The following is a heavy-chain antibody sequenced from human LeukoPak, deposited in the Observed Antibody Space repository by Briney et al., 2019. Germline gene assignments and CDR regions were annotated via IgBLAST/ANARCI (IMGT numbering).Heavy chain of an antibody. CDR2: MNPNSGNT. Sequence: ASVKVSCKASGYTFTSYDINWVRQATGQGLEWMGWMNPNSGNTGYAQKFQGRVTITRNTSISTAYMELSRLRSDDTALYYCAPGYCSSTTCLDVFDIWGQGTMVTVSS. V-gene: IGHV1-8*03. CDR3: APGYCSSTTCLDVFDI. D-gene: IGHD2-2*01. CDR1: GYTFTSYD. J-gene: IGHJ3*02.